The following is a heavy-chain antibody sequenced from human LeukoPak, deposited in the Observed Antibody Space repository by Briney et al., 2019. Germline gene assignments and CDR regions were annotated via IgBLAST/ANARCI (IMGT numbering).Heavy chain of an antibody. D-gene: IGHD6-13*01. J-gene: IGHJ4*02. Sequence: GGSLRLSCAASGFTFSRYWMSWVRQAPGKGLEWVANIKQDGSEKYYVDSVKGRFTISRDNAKNSLYLQMNSLRAQDTAVYYCARVRGSSWTGNYFDYWGQGTLVTVSS. CDR2: IKQDGSEK. V-gene: IGHV3-7*01. CDR3: ARVRGSSWTGNYFDY. CDR1: GFTFSRYW.